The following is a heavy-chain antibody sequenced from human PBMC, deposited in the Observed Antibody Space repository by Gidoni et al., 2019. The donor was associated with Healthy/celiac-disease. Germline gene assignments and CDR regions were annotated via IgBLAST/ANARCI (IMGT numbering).Heavy chain of an antibody. Sequence: EVQPLESGGGLVQPGGSLRLSCAASGFTFRSYAMSWVRQAPGKGLGWVSAISGSGGSTYYADSVKGRFTISRDNSKNTLYLQMNSLRAEDTAVYYCAKPHGGRYCSSTSCLSGTYYYYYMDVWGKGTTVTVSS. CDR1: GFTFRSYA. CDR2: ISGSGGST. V-gene: IGHV3-23*01. CDR3: AKPHGGRYCSSTSCLSGTYYYYYMDV. J-gene: IGHJ6*03. D-gene: IGHD2-2*01.